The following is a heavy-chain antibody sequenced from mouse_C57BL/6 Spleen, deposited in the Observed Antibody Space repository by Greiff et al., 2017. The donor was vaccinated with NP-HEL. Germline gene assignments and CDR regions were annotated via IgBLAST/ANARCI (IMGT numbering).Heavy chain of an antibody. Sequence: QVQLKESGPELVKPGASVKISCKASGYSFTSYYIHWVKQRPGQGLEWIGWIYPGSGNTKYNEKFKGKATLTADTSSSTAYMQLSSLTSEDSAVYYCASPNWAHWYFDVWGTGTTVTVSS. CDR3: ASPNWAHWYFDV. D-gene: IGHD4-1*01. CDR1: GYSFTSYY. J-gene: IGHJ1*03. V-gene: IGHV1-66*01. CDR2: IYPGSGNT.